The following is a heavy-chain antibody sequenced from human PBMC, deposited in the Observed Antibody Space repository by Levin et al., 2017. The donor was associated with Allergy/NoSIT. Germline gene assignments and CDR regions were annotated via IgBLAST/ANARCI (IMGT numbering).Heavy chain of an antibody. D-gene: IGHD2-2*02. J-gene: IGHJ6*02. CDR2: ISSSSSTI. CDR1: GFTFSSYS. Sequence: GGSLRLSCAASGFTFSSYSMNWVRQAPGKGLEWVSYISSSSSTIYYADSVKGRFTISRDNAKNSLYLQMNSLRAEDTAVYYCARDRYCSSTSCYRFLDYYDYGMDVWGQGTTVTVSS. V-gene: IGHV3-48*01. CDR3: ARDRYCSSTSCYRFLDYYDYGMDV.